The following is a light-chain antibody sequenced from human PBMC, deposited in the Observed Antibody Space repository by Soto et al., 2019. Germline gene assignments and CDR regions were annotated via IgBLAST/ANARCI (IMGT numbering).Light chain of an antibody. Sequence: DRQMTQYPSTLSASVAYTLTITCRASQSISSWLAWYQHKPGKAPNPLIYDASSLKSGVPARFSGSGSGTEFTLTISSLKPDDFATYYCQPYNTYSTFGQGTRLEIK. J-gene: IGKJ5*01. CDR2: DAS. V-gene: IGKV1-5*01. CDR3: QPYNTYST. CDR1: QSISSW.